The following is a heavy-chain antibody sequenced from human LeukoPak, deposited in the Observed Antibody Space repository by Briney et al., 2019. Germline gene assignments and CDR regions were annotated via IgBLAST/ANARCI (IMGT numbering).Heavy chain of an antibody. CDR3: ARRLYCSGGSCYSGDDAFDI. CDR1: GYRFTSYW. CDR2: IYPGDSDT. V-gene: IGHV5-51*01. D-gene: IGHD2-15*01. Sequence: GASLKISCKGSGYRFTSYWIGWVRQMPGKGLEWMGIIYPGDSDTRYSPSFQGQVTISADKSISTAYLQWSSLKASDTAMYYCARRLYCSGGSCYSGDDAFDIWGQGTMVTVSS. J-gene: IGHJ3*02.